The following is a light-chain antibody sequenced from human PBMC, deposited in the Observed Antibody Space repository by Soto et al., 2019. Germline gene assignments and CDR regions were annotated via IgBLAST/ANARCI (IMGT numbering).Light chain of an antibody. CDR3: AAWDDSLSGYYV. CDR2: SNN. V-gene: IGLV1-47*02. CDR1: SSNIGSNY. Sequence: QAVLTQPPSASEDPGLSVTISCSGSSSNIGSNYVYWYQQVPGAAPKLLIYSNNQRSSGVPGRFSGSKSGTSASLAISGLRPEDAADYYCAAWDDSLSGYYVFGTGTKVTVL. J-gene: IGLJ1*01.